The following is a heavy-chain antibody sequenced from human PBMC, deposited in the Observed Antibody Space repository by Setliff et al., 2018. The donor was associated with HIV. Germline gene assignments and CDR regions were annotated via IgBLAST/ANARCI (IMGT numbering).Heavy chain of an antibody. CDR2: MSGSGGVT. CDR3: ARGTDYDLWTYYYYMDV. CDR1: GFTFSSFA. J-gene: IGHJ6*03. Sequence: GGSLRLSCAASGFTFSSFAMSWVRQAPGKGLEWVATMSGSGGVTYYADSMKGRFTISRDNSKSTLDLQMNSLRVEDTALYYCARGTDYDLWTYYYYMDVWGKGTTVTVSS. D-gene: IGHD3-3*01. V-gene: IGHV3-23*01.